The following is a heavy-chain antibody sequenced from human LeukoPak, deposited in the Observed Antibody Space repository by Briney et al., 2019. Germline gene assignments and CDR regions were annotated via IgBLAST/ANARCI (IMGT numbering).Heavy chain of an antibody. CDR3: ARDFRPYLPYYYYMDV. J-gene: IGHJ6*03. Sequence: ASVKVSCKASGYTFTSYGISWVRQAPGQGLEWMGWISAYNGNTNYAQKLQGRVTMTTDTSTSTAYMELRSLRSDDTAVYYCARDFRPYLPYYYYMDVWGKGTTVTVSS. D-gene: IGHD2-8*01. V-gene: IGHV1-18*01. CDR2: ISAYNGNT. CDR1: GYTFTSYG.